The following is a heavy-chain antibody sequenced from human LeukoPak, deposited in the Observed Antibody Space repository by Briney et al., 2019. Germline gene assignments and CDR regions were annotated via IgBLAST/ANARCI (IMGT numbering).Heavy chain of an antibody. J-gene: IGHJ4*02. CDR1: GYTFSSDA. CDR2: ISGGGGGT. D-gene: IGHD6-13*01. Sequence: GGSLRLSCAASGYTFSSDAMSWVRQAPGKGLEWVSAISGGGGGTFHADSVKGRFVISRDNSKNTLYLQMNSPRVEDTAVYYCAKGASSLGDYWGQGTLVPLSS. V-gene: IGHV3-23*01. CDR3: AKGASSLGDY.